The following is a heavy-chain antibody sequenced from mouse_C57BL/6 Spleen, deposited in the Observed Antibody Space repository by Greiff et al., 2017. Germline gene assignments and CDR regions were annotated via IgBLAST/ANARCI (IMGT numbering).Heavy chain of an antibody. CDR3: ARCITTVVEGAMDY. CDR1: GYTFTSYW. J-gene: IGHJ4*01. V-gene: IGHV1-7*01. Sequence: QVQLQQSGAELAKPGASVKLSCKASGYTFTSYWMHWVQQRPGQGLEWIGYINPSSGYTKYNQKFKDKATLTADKSSSTAYMQLSSLPYEDSAVYYCARCITTVVEGAMDYWGQGTSVTVSS. CDR2: INPSSGYT. D-gene: IGHD1-1*01.